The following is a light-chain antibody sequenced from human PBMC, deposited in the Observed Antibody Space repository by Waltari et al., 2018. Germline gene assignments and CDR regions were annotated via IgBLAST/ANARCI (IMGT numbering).Light chain of an antibody. J-gene: IGLJ3*02. CDR1: SGINVGTYR. CDR2: YKSDSDK. Sequence: QAVLTQPSSLSASPGASASLTCTLRSGINVGTYRIYWYQQKPGSPPQYLLRYKSDSDKQQGSGVPSRFSGSKDASANAGIVLISGLQSEDEADYYCMIWHSSAYVFGGGTKLTVL. V-gene: IGLV5-45*03. CDR3: MIWHSSAYV.